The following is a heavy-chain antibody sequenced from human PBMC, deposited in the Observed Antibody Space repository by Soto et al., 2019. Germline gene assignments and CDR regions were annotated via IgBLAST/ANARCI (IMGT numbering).Heavy chain of an antibody. D-gene: IGHD3-3*01. CDR1: GFTFSSYS. V-gene: IGHV3-21*01. CDR2: ISSSSSYI. CDR3: ARDEGLRFLEWLLDY. J-gene: IGHJ4*02. Sequence: GGSLRLSCAASGFTFSSYSMNWVRQAPGKGLEWVSSISSSSSYIYYADSVKGRFTISRDNAKNSLYLQMNSLRAEDTAVYYCARDEGLRFLEWLLDYWGQGTLVTVSS.